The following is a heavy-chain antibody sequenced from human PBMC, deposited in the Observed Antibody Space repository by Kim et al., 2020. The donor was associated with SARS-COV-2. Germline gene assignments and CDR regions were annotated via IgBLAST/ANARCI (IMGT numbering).Heavy chain of an antibody. V-gene: IGHV4-39*01. D-gene: IGHD4-17*01. CDR3: AREGLDYPHAFFDY. J-gene: IGHJ4*02. CDR2: IYYSGST. Sequence: SETLSLTCTVSGGSISSSSYYWGWIRQPPGKGLEWIGSIYYSGSTYYNPSLKSRVTISVDTSKNQFSLKLSSVTAADTAVYYCAREGLDYPHAFFDYWGQGTLVTVSS. CDR1: GGSISSSSYY.